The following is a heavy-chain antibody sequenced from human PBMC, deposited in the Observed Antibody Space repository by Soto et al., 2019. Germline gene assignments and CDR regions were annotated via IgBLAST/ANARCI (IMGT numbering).Heavy chain of an antibody. Sequence: VQLVESGGGVVQPGRSLRLSCAASGFTFSDYAMHWVRQDPGKGLEWVAVVSHDGRNTHYADSVKGRFTISRDSSKNTGSLEMTSLRAEDTAVYYCAKGGRQWLVTSDFNYWGQGALVTVSS. CDR2: VSHDGRNT. V-gene: IGHV3-30*18. D-gene: IGHD6-19*01. CDR3: AKGGRQWLVTSDFNY. J-gene: IGHJ4*02. CDR1: GFTFSDYA.